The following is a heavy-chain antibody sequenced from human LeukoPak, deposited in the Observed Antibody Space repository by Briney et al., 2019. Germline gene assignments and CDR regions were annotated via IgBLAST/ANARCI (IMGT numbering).Heavy chain of an antibody. CDR2: IKQDGSET. J-gene: IGHJ4*02. Sequence: GGSLRLSCVTSGFIFSNYWMNWVRQAPGKGLEWVANIKQDGSETYYVDAVKGRLTISRDNARNSLSLQMNSLRDEDTAVYFCAGGTGWLIDHWGQGTLVAVSS. V-gene: IGHV3-7*04. CDR3: AGGTGWLIDH. D-gene: IGHD6-19*01. CDR1: GFIFSNYW.